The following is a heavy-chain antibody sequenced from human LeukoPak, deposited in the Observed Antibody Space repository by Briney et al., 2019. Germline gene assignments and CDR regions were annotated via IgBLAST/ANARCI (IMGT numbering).Heavy chain of an antibody. J-gene: IGHJ4*02. CDR1: GFTFSSYA. D-gene: IGHD3-10*01. CDR2: ISYDGSNK. V-gene: IGHV3-30-3*01. CDR3: ARDYYASGSHDY. Sequence: GRSLRLSCAASGFTFSSYALHWVRQAPGKGLEWLTTISYDGSNKYYADSVKGRFTISRDDSKSTLYLQMSSLRAEDTAVYYCARDYYASGSHDYWGQGTLVTVSS.